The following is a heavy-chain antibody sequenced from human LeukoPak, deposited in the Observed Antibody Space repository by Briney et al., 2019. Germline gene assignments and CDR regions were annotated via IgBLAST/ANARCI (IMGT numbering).Heavy chain of an antibody. CDR2: ISYDGSNK. J-gene: IGHJ4*02. V-gene: IGHV3-30-3*01. CDR1: GFTFSSYA. D-gene: IGHD6-13*01. Sequence: GGSLRLSCAASGFTFSSYAMHWVRQAPGKGLEWVAVISYDGSNKYYADSVKGRFTISRDNSKNTLYLQMNSLRAEDTAVYYCAREKVAAAGAPFDYWGQGTLVTVSS. CDR3: AREKVAAAGAPFDY.